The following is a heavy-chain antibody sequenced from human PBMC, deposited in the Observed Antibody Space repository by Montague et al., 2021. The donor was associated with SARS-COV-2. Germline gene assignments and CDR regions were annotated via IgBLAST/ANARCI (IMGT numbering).Heavy chain of an antibody. D-gene: IGHD6-13*01. CDR1: GDSVSSNGAT. Sequence: CAISGDSVSSNGATWNWIRQSPSRGLEWLGRTYYRSMWKSDYARPVKSRIAINPDTSKNQFSLQLSSVTPEDTALYYCVRGIEAAGSYDYWGQGTLVTVSS. J-gene: IGHJ4*02. V-gene: IGHV6-1*01. CDR2: TYYRSMWKS. CDR3: VRGIEAAGSYDY.